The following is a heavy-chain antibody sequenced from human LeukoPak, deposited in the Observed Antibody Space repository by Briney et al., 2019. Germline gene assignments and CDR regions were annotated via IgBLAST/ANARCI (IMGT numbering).Heavy chain of an antibody. CDR3: AKDSSAVTSGYFQH. Sequence: PGRSLRLSCAASGFTFDDYAMHWVRQAPGKGLEWVSGISWNSGSIGYADSVKGRFTISGDNAKNSLYLQMNSLRAEDMALYYCAKDSSAVTSGYFQHWGQGTLVTVSS. D-gene: IGHD4-17*01. CDR2: ISWNSGSI. V-gene: IGHV3-9*03. CDR1: GFTFDDYA. J-gene: IGHJ1*01.